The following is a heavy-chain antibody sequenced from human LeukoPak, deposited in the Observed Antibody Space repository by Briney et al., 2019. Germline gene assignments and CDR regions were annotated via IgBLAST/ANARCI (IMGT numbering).Heavy chain of an antibody. CDR1: GYVFTAYY. CDR2: INPNTGST. V-gene: IGHV1-2*02. Sequence: EASVKVSCKASGYVFTAYYIHWVRQAPGQGLEWMGWINPNTGSTYYAQKFQGRVTMTRDTSVSTAYVELSSVTSDDTAVYYCSRATFEYDTTTGLYQPLSVDPWGQGTLVTVSS. D-gene: IGHD2/OR15-2a*01. CDR3: SRATFEYDTTTGLYQPLSVDP. J-gene: IGHJ5*02.